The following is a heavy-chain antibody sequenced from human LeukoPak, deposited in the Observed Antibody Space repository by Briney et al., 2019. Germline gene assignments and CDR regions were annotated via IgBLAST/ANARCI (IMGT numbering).Heavy chain of an antibody. V-gene: IGHV1-69*06. D-gene: IGHD2-15*01. CDR1: GGTFSSYA. CDR3: ARSVAVVAATGYFDY. Sequence: GASVKVSCKASGGTFSSYAISWVRQAPGQGLEWMGGIIPIFGTANYAQKFQGRVTITADKSTSTAYMELSSLRSEDTAVYYCARSVAVVAATGYFDYWGQGTLVTVSS. J-gene: IGHJ4*02. CDR2: IIPIFGTA.